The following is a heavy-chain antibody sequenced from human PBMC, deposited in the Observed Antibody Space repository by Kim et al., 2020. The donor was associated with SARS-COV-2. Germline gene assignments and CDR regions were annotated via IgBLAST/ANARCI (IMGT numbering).Heavy chain of an antibody. D-gene: IGHD6-13*01. CDR3: AKDRRSWYYYYYMGV. J-gene: IGHJ6*03. V-gene: IGHV3-23*01. Sequence: DHAKGRFNISRDNSKNTLYQQMNSLRAEDTAVYYCAKDRRSWYYYYYMGVWGKGTTVTVSS.